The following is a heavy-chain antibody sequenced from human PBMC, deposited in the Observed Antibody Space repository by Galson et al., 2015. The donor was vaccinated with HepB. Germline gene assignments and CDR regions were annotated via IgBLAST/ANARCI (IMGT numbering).Heavy chain of an antibody. V-gene: IGHV6-1*01. Sequence: CAISGDSVSSDSAAWNWVRQSPSRGLEWLGKTYYRSKWYNDYAVPVKSRITINIDTTKNQFSLQLNSVTPEDTAVYYCARERGRVYAYWGQGTLVTVSS. CDR2: TYYRSKWYN. CDR1: GDSVSSDSAA. CDR3: ARERGRVYAY. J-gene: IGHJ4*02. D-gene: IGHD3-16*01.